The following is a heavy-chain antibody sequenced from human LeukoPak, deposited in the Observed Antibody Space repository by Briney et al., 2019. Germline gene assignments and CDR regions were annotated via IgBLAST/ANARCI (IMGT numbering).Heavy chain of an antibody. CDR3: ARAGGRYCSSTSCYFYFQH. CDR1: GFTFSSYS. V-gene: IGHV3-21*01. J-gene: IGHJ1*01. CDR2: ISSSSSYI. Sequence: GGSLRLSCAASGFTFSSYSMNWVRQAPGKGLEWVSSISSSSSYIYYADSVKGRFTISRDDAKNSLYLQMNSLRAEDMAVYYCARAGGRYCSSTSCYFYFQHWGQGTLVTVSS. D-gene: IGHD2-2*01.